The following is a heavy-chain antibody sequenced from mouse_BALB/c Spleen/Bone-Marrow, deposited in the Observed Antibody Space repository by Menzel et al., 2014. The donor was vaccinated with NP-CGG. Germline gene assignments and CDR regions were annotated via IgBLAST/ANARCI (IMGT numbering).Heavy chain of an antibody. CDR3: ARGPEYAMDY. V-gene: IGHV1-25*01. Sequence: VQLQQSGPELVKPGASMKISCKASGYSFTGYIMNWVKQSHGKNFEWIGLINPYNGGTSYNQKFKGKATLTVDKSSSTAYMELLSLTSEDSAVYYCARGPEYAMDYWGQGTSVTVSS. J-gene: IGHJ4*01. CDR1: GYSFTGYI. CDR2: INPYNGGT.